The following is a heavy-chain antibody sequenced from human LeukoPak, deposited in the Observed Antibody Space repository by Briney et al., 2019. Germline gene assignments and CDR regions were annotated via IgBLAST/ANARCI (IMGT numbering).Heavy chain of an antibody. J-gene: IGHJ4*02. CDR2: ISGSGGST. V-gene: IGHV3-23*01. CDR3: AKGIVVVPAAQYYFDY. CDR1: GFTFNSYA. D-gene: IGHD2-2*01. Sequence: GGSLRLSCAASGFTFNSYAMSWVRQAPGKGLEWVSAISGSGGSTYYADSVKGRFTISRDNSKNTLYLQMNSLRAEDTALYYCAKGIVVVPAAQYYFDYWSQGTLVTVSS.